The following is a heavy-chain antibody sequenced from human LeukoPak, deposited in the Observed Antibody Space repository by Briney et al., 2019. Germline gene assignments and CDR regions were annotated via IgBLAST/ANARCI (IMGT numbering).Heavy chain of an antibody. D-gene: IGHD5-18*01. J-gene: IGHJ4*02. V-gene: IGHV4-38-2*01. Sequence: SETLSLTCAVSGYSISSGYYWGWIRQPPGKGLEWIGSIYYSGSTYYNPSLKSRVTISVDTSKNQFSLKLSSVTAADTAVYYCARIGYSYQSDYWGQGTLVTVSS. CDR2: IYYSGST. CDR3: ARIGYSYQSDY. CDR1: GYSISSGYY.